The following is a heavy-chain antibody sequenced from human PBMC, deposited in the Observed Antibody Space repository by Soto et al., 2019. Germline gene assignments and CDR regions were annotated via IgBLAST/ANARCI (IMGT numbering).Heavy chain of an antibody. Sequence: GGSLRLSCAASGFTFSSYSMNWVRQAPGKGLEWVSYISSSSSTIYYADSVKGRFTISRDNAKNSLYLQMNSLRAEDTAVYYCAREFDSSSWYVYGYWGQGTLVTVSS. CDR2: ISSSSSTI. CDR3: AREFDSSSWYVYGY. CDR1: GFTFSSYS. J-gene: IGHJ4*02. D-gene: IGHD6-13*01. V-gene: IGHV3-48*01.